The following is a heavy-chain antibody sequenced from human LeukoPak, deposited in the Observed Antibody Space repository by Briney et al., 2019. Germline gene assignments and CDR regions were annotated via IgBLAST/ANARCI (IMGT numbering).Heavy chain of an antibody. V-gene: IGHV3-7*01. CDR3: ARDRSTGLDYYDSSGYYSYFDY. CDR1: GFTFSSHW. D-gene: IGHD3-22*01. J-gene: IGHJ4*02. Sequence: PGGSLRLSCAASGFTFSSHWMSWVRQAPGKGLEWVANIKKDGSEKYYVDAVKGRFTISRDNAKTSLYLQMNSLRAEDTAVYYCARDRSTGLDYYDSSGYYSYFDYWGQGTLVTVSS. CDR2: IKKDGSEK.